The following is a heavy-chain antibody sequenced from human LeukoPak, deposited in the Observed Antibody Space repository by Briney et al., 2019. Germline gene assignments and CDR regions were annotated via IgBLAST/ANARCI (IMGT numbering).Heavy chain of an antibody. D-gene: IGHD2/OR15-2a*01. V-gene: IGHV3-66*01. Sequence: GGSLRLSCAASGFTVSSKYMSWVRQAPGKGLEWVSAIYSGGNTYYADSVRGRFTISRDNSRNTLYLQMNSLRAEDTAVYYCAREGNVYGYGMDVWGQGTTVTVSS. CDR3: AREGNVYGYGMDV. J-gene: IGHJ6*02. CDR2: IYSGGNT. CDR1: GFTVSSKY.